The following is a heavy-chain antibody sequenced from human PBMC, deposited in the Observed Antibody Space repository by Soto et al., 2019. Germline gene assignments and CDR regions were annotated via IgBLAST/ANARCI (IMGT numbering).Heavy chain of an antibody. CDR2: ISSSSSYT. V-gene: IGHV3-11*05. Sequence: QVQLVESGGGLVKPGGSLRLSCAASGFTFSDYYMSWIRQAPGKGLEWVSYISSSSSYTNYADSVKGRFTISRDNAKNSLYRQMNSLRAEDTAVYYCARSPVSSPFDLWGRGTLVTVSS. J-gene: IGHJ2*01. D-gene: IGHD3-10*01. CDR3: ARSPVSSPFDL. CDR1: GFTFSDYY.